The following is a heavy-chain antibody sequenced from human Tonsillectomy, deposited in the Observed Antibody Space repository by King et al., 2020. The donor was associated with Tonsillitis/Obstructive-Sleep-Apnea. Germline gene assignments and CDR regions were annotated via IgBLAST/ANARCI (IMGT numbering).Heavy chain of an antibody. Sequence: LQLQESGPGLVKPSETLSLTCTVSGGSISRSNNYWGWIRQPPGKGLEWIGSIYYSGSTYYNPSLKSRVTISVDTSKKQFSLKLSSVTAADTAVYYCARHTYYYDSNGYYNWFDPWGQGTLVTVSS. CDR2: IYYSGST. J-gene: IGHJ5*02. V-gene: IGHV4-39*01. D-gene: IGHD3-22*01. CDR3: ARHTYYYDSNGYYNWFDP. CDR1: GGSISRSNNY.